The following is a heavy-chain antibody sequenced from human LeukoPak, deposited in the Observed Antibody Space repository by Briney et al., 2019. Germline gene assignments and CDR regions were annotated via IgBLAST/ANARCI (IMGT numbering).Heavy chain of an antibody. D-gene: IGHD6-19*01. CDR1: GFTFSSYN. CDR2: ISSTSSYI. Sequence: PGGSLRLSCADSGFTFSSYNMNWVRQAPGKGLEWVSSISSTSSYIYYADSVKGRFTISRDNAKNSPYLQMNSLRAEDTAVYYCARSSGWDYWGQGTLVTVSS. CDR3: ARSSGWDY. J-gene: IGHJ4*02. V-gene: IGHV3-21*01.